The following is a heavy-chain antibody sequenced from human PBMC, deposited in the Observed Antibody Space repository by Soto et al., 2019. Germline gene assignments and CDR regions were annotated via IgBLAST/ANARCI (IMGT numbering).Heavy chain of an antibody. J-gene: IGHJ4*02. CDR1: GSTFSNAW. CDR2: IRSKTDGGTI. Sequence: EVQLVESGGGLVKPGEPFGFSFAASGSTFSNAWMNWFRQPPGKGLTWVGQIRSKTDGGTIFYPAPVKGRFIISRDDSTNTLYLQMNSLNTDDTAVYYCTTAHPRGPDYWGQGTLVTVSS. V-gene: IGHV3-15*01. D-gene: IGHD5-12*01. CDR3: TTAHPRGPDY.